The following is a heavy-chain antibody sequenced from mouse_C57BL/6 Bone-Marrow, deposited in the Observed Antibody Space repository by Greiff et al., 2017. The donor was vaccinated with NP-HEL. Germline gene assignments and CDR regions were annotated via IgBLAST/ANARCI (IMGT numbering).Heavy chain of an antibody. CDR2: IYPGDGDT. Sequence: VKLQESGPELVKPGASVKISCKASGYAFSSSWMNWVKQRPGKGLEWIGRIYPGDGDTNYNGKFKGKATLTADKSSSTAYMQLSSLTSEDSAVYFCATIYYDYDVDVWGTGTTVTVSS. CDR3: ATIYYDYDVDV. CDR1: GYAFSSSW. J-gene: IGHJ1*03. D-gene: IGHD2-4*01. V-gene: IGHV1-82*01.